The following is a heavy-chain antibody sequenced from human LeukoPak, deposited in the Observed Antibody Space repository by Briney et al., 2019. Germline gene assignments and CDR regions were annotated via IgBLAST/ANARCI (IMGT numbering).Heavy chain of an antibody. D-gene: IGHD3-10*01. Sequence: SETLSLTCTVSGGSISSYYWSWIRQPPGKGLEWIGYIYYSGSTNYNPSLKSRVTISVDTSKNQFSLKLSSVTAADTAVYYCARDARPNMVRGVRPEIDFPLWGQGTLVTVSS. CDR1: GGSISSYY. V-gene: IGHV4-59*01. CDR3: ARDARPNMVRGVRPEIDFPL. CDR2: IYYSGST. J-gene: IGHJ4*02.